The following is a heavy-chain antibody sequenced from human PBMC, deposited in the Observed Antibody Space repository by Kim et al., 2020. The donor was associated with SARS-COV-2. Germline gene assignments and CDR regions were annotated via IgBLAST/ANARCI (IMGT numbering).Heavy chain of an antibody. CDR2: IYSSGDS. V-gene: IGHV4-4*07. CDR1: GASITGFY. Sequence: SETLSLTCAVSGASITGFYWTWIRQPAGKGLEWIGRIYSSGDSNYNPSLTSRVSISVDRSRNQISLKLSSVTAADMAMYYCGRGLIAAAGSGVVGYDWG. J-gene: IGHJ1*01. CDR3: GRGLIAAAGSGVVGYD. D-gene: IGHD6-13*01.